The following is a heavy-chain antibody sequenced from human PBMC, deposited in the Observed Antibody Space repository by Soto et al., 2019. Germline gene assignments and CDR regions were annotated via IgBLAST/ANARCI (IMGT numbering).Heavy chain of an antibody. V-gene: IGHV3-21*01. J-gene: IGHJ3*02. CDR3: ARVGVWGLWFGQLCQAAFDI. CDR1: GFTFSSYS. D-gene: IGHD3-10*01. CDR2: ISSSSSYI. Sequence: PGGSLRLSCAASGFTFSSYSMNWVRQAPGKGLEWVSSISSSSSYIYYADSVKGRFTISRDNAKNSLYLQMNSLRAEDTAVYYCARVGVWGLWFGQLCQAAFDIWGQGTMVTVSS.